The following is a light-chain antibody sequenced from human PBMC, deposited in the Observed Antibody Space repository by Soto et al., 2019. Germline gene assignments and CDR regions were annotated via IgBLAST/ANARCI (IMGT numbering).Light chain of an antibody. J-gene: IGKJ3*01. CDR3: QQYGTSPFT. Sequence: EIVMTQSPATLSVSPGERATLSCRASQSVSSNLAWYQQKPGQAPRLLIYGASTRATGIPARFSGSGSGTEFTLTISSLQSEDFEVYYCQQYGTSPFTFGPGTKVDIK. CDR2: GAS. V-gene: IGKV3-15*01. CDR1: QSVSSN.